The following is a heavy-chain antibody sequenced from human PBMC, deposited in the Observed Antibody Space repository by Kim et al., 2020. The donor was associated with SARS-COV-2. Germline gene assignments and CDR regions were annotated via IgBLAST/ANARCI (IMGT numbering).Heavy chain of an antibody. CDR2: I. J-gene: IGHJ5*02. V-gene: IGHV3-48*02. D-gene: IGHD1-1*01. CDR3: ARDCNWARDL. Sequence: IQDADSVKGRFTISEDNAKNSVHLQMNSLGNEETAVYFCARDCNWARDLWGQGTLVTVPS.